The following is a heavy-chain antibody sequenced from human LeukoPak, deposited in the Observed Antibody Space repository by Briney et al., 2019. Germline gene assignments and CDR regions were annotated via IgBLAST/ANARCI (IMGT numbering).Heavy chain of an antibody. CDR1: GFTFSSYW. CDR3: ARGGTLWFGELFPFDY. J-gene: IGHJ4*02. D-gene: IGHD3-10*01. V-gene: IGHV3-74*01. Sequence: SLRLSCAASGFTFSSYWMHCVRHAPGKGLVWVSRINSDGSSTSYADSVKGRFTISRDNAKNTLYLQMNSLRAEDTAVYYCARGGTLWFGELFPFDYWGQGTLVTVSS. CDR2: INSDGSST.